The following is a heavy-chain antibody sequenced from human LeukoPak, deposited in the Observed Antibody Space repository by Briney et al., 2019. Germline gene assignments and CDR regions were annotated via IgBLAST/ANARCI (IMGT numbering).Heavy chain of an antibody. CDR3: ARVAGLDY. CDR1: EFFFSNYW. D-gene: IGHD6-19*01. CDR2: INSDGSST. V-gene: IGHV3-74*01. Sequence: PGGSLRLSCAASEFFFSNYWMYWVRQVPGKGLVWVSRINSDGSSTSYADSVKGRFTISRDNAKNSLYLQMNSLRAEDTAVYYCARVAGLDYWGQGTLVTVSS. J-gene: IGHJ4*02.